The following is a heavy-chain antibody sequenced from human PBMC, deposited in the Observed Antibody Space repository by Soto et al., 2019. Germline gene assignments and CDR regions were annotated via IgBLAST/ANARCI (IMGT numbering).Heavy chain of an antibody. CDR1: GYTFTSYS. CDR2: INAGNGNT. J-gene: IGHJ6*02. D-gene: IGHD2-2*01. CDR3: ARERYQVISDGMDV. V-gene: IGHV1-3*01. Sequence: ASVNVSCKSSGYTFTSYSIHWVRQAPGQRLEWMGWINAGNGNTKYSQKFQGRVTITRDTSSSTAYLELSRLRFDDAAVYFCARERYQVISDGMDVWGQGTTVTVSS.